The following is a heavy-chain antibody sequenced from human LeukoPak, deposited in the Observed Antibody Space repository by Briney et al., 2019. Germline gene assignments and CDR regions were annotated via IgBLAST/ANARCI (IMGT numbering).Heavy chain of an antibody. J-gene: IGHJ3*02. CDR3: ASIIEVTPRGAFDI. CDR2: ISGSGGST. CDR1: GFIFSSYA. Sequence: PGGSLRLSCAASGFIFSSYAMSWVRQAPGKGLEWVSAISGSGGSTHYADSVKGRFTISRDNSKNTLYLQMNSLRAEHTAVYYCASIIEVTPRGAFDIWGQGTMVTVSS. D-gene: IGHD6-19*01. V-gene: IGHV3-23*01.